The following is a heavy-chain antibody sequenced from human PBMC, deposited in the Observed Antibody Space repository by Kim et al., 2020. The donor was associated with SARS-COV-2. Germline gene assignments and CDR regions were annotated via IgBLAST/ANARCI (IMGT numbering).Heavy chain of an antibody. J-gene: IGHJ4*02. V-gene: IGHV4-4*02. Sequence: SETLSLTCAVSGGSISSSNWWRWVRQPPGTGLEWIGEIYHSGSTNYNPSLKSRVTISVDKSKNQFSLKLSSVTAADTAVYYCARVNYYDSSGQLIPHLFDYWGQGTLVTVSS. CDR3: ARVNYYDSSGQLIPHLFDY. D-gene: IGHD3-22*01. CDR1: GGSISSSNW. CDR2: IYHSGST.